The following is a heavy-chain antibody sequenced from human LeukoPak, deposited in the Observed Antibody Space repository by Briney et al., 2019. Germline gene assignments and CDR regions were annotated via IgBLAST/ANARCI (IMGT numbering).Heavy chain of an antibody. V-gene: IGHV3-21*01. CDR3: ARGPAAHSYYFDY. CDR2: ISSSSSYI. J-gene: IGHJ4*02. CDR1: GFTFSSYS. D-gene: IGHD2-2*01. Sequence: GRSLRLSCAASGFTFSSYSMNWVRQAPGKGLEWVSSISSSSSYIYYADSVKGRFTISRDNAKNSLYLQMNSLRAEDTAVYYCARGPAAHSYYFDYWGQGTLVTVSS.